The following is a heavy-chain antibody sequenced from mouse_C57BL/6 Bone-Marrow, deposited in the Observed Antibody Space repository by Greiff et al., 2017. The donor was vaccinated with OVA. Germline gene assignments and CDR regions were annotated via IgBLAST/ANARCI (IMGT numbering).Heavy chain of an antibody. Sequence: EVKLVESGGGLVKPGGSLKLSCAASGFTFSSYAMSWVRQTPEKRLEWVATISDGGSYTYYPDNVKGRFTISRDNAKNNLYLQMSHLKSEDTAMYYCARGDDYDGYWYFDVWGTGTTVTVSS. CDR1: GFTFSSYA. CDR2: ISDGGSYT. CDR3: ARGDDYDGYWYFDV. J-gene: IGHJ1*03. V-gene: IGHV5-4*03. D-gene: IGHD2-4*01.